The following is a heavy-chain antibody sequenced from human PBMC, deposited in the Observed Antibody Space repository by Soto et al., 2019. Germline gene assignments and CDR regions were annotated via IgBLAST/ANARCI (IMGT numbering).Heavy chain of an antibody. CDR3: AKGNPYGSGYYLNLDD. CDR1: GFTFSSYA. J-gene: IGHJ4*02. Sequence: PGGSLRLSCVASGFTFSSYAMSWVRQAPGKGLEWVSATSGSGTYTYYADSVKGRFTISRDNSKNTLYLQMNSLRAEDTAVYYCAKGNPYGSGYYLNLDDWGQGTLVTVSS. CDR2: TSGSGTYT. V-gene: IGHV3-23*01. D-gene: IGHD3-22*01.